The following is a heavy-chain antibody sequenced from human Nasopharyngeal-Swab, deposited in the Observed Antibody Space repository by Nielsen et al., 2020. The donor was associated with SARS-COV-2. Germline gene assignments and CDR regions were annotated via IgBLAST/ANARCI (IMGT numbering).Heavy chain of an antibody. CDR1: GYTFTSYC. CDR2: INPSGGST. Sequence: ASVKVSCKASGYTFTSYCMHWVRQAPGQGLEWMGIINPSGGSTSYAQKFQGRVTMTRDTSTSTVYMELSSLRSEDTAVYYCARDQIGDSSGYDFDYWGQGTPVTVSS. D-gene: IGHD3-22*01. V-gene: IGHV1-46*01. CDR3: ARDQIGDSSGYDFDY. J-gene: IGHJ4*02.